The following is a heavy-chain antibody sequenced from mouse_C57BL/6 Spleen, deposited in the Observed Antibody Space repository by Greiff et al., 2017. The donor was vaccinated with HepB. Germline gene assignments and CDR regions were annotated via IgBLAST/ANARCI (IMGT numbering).Heavy chain of an antibody. CDR2: IRSKSNNYAT. Sequence: EVMLVESGGGLVQPKGSLKLSCAASGFSFNTYAMNWVRQAPGKGLEWVARIRSKSNNYATYYADSVKDRFTISRDDSESMLYLQMNNLKTEDTARYYCVRGYYYAMDYWGQGTSVTVSS. V-gene: IGHV10-1*01. CDR1: GFSFNTYA. CDR3: VRGYYYAMDY. J-gene: IGHJ4*01.